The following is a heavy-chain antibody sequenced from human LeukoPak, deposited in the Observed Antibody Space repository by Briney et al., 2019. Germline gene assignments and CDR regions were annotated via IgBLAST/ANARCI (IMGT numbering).Heavy chain of an antibody. D-gene: IGHD2-15*01. CDR2: IKYDGSES. J-gene: IGHJ4*02. V-gene: IGHV3-7*01. CDR1: GLNHKFW. Sequence: PGGSLRLSCAASGLNHKFWMSWVRQAPGKGPEWVANIKYDGSESHYVDSVQRRFPISRDNATMSVYLQMNSLRAEDTAVYYCASQQDLEYSLSSGGYYFNHWGQGLLVTVFS. CDR3: ASQQDLEYSLSSGGYYFNH.